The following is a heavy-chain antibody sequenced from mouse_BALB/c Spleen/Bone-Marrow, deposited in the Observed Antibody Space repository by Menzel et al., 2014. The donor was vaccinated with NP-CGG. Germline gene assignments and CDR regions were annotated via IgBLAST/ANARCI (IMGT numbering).Heavy chain of an antibody. D-gene: IGHD2-4*01. CDR2: IVPANGNT. V-gene: IGHV14-3*02. CDR1: SFNIKDTY. Sequence: VQLKESGAELVKPGASVKLSCTTSSFNIKDTYMHWVKLRPEQGLEWIGRIVPANGNTKYAPKFQGKATITADTSSNTAYLQLSSLTSEDTAVYFCASYDYGYYFDYWGQGTTLTVSS. CDR3: ASYDYGYYFDY. J-gene: IGHJ2*01.